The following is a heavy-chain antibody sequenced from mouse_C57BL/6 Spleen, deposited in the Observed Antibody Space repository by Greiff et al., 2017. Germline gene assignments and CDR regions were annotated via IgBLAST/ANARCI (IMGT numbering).Heavy chain of an antibody. D-gene: IGHD2-2*01. J-gene: IGHJ3*01. CDR3: ARRGYKAWFAY. V-gene: IGHV2-2*01. CDR1: GFSLTSYG. CDR2: IWSGGST. Sequence: VQLQQSGPGLVQPSQSLSITCTVSGFSLTSYGVHWVRQSPGKGLEWLGVIWSGGSTDYNAAFISRLSISKDNSKSKVFFKMNSLQADDTARYYCARRGYKAWFAYWGQGTLVTVSA.